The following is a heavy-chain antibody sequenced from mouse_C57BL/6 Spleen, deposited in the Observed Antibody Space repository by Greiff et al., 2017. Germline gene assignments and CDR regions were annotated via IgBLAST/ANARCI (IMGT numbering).Heavy chain of an antibody. CDR3: ARKRDYGSRKDYAMDY. CDR1: GYTFTSYW. J-gene: IGHJ4*01. D-gene: IGHD1-1*01. CDR2: IYPGSGST. V-gene: IGHV1-55*01. Sequence: QVQLQQPGAELVKPGASVKMSCKASGYTFTSYWITWVKQRPGQGLEWIGDIYPGSGSTNYNEKFKSKATLTVDTSSSTAYMQLSSLTSEDSAVYYCARKRDYGSRKDYAMDYWGQGTSVTVSS.